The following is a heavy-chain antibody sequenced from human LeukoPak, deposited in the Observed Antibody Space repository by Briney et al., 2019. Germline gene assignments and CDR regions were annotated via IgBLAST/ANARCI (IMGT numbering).Heavy chain of an antibody. D-gene: IGHD6-19*01. Sequence: ASVKVSCKASGYTFTGYYMHWVRQAPGQGREWMGWINPNSGGTNYAQKFQGRVTMTRDTSISTAYMELSRLRSDDTAVYYCARDLGLGSGYDYWGQGTLVTVSS. CDR1: GYTFTGYY. CDR2: INPNSGGT. J-gene: IGHJ4*02. CDR3: ARDLGLGSGYDY. V-gene: IGHV1-2*02.